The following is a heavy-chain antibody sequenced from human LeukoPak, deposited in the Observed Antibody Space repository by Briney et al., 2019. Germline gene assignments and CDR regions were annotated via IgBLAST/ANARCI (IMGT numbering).Heavy chain of an antibody. V-gene: IGHV3-9*01. CDR3: AKDSYSSSWYGLDYYYYGMDV. J-gene: IGHJ6*02. CDR2: ISWNSGSI. Sequence: GRSLRLSCAASGFTFDDYAMHWARQAPGKGLEWVSGISWNSGSIGYADSVKGRFTISRDNAKNSLYLQMNSLRAEDTALYYCAKDSYSSSWYGLDYYYYGMDVWGQGTTVTVSS. D-gene: IGHD6-13*01. CDR1: GFTFDDYA.